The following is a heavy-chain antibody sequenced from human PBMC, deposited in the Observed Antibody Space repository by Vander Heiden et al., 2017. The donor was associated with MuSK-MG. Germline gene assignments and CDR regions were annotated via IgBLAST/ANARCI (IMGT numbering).Heavy chain of an antibody. Sequence: QVQLVESGGGVVQPGRSLRLSCAASGFPFSSYAMHWVRQAPGKGLEWVAVISYDGSNKYYADSVKGRFTISRDNSKNTLYQQMNSLRAEDTAVYYCARGITMIVVVISPLDYWGQGTLVTVSS. CDR2: ISYDGSNK. V-gene: IGHV3-30-3*01. J-gene: IGHJ4*02. CDR3: ARGITMIVVVISPLDY. D-gene: IGHD3-22*01. CDR1: GFPFSSYA.